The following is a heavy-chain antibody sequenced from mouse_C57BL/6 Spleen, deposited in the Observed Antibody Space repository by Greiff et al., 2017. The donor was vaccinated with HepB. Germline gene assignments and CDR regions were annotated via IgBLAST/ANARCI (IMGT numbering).Heavy chain of an antibody. V-gene: IGHV5-17*01. CDR1: GFTFSDYG. CDR2: ISSGSSTI. D-gene: IGHD1-1*01. J-gene: IGHJ3*01. Sequence: EVKLVESGGGLVKPGGSLKLSCAASGFTFSDYGMHWVRQAPEKGLEWVAYISSGSSTIYYADTVKGRFTISRDNAKNTLFLQMTSLRSEDTAMYYCARGDYGSSYRFAYWGQGTLVTVSA. CDR3: ARGDYGSSYRFAY.